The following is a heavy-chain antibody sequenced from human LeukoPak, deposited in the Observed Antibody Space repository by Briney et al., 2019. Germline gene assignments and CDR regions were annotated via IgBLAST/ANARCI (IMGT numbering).Heavy chain of an antibody. Sequence: ASVKVSCKASGYTFTGYYMHWVRQAPGQGLEWMGRINPNSGGTNYAQKFQGMVTMTRDTSISTAYMELRRLRSDDTAVYYCARGPFIVVVTDRFDYWGQGTLVTVSS. CDR1: GYTFTGYY. CDR2: INPNSGGT. CDR3: ARGPFIVVVTDRFDY. D-gene: IGHD2-21*02. V-gene: IGHV1-2*06. J-gene: IGHJ4*02.